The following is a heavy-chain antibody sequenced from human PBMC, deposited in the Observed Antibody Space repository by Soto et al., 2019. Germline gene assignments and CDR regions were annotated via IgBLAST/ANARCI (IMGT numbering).Heavy chain of an antibody. Sequence: QVQLVQSGAEAKKPGSSVKVSCKTSGGTFSSYAISWVRQAPGQGLEWMGGIVPLFRTTNYAQKFQGRVTTTADASTYTMYMELRGLRSGDTAVYYCARGGYSSTWSNLLALSGLDVWGQGTTVTVSS. J-gene: IGHJ6*02. V-gene: IGHV1-69*01. D-gene: IGHD6-13*01. CDR3: ARGGYSSTWSNLLALSGLDV. CDR2: IVPLFRTT. CDR1: GGTFSSYA.